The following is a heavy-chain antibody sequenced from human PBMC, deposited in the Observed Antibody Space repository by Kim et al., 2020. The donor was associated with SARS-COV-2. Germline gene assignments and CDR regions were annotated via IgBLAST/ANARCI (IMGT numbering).Heavy chain of an antibody. CDR2: APST. Sequence: APSTYYADSEEGRFSTSRDNSKNTLDLEMSSLRAEDTAIYYCARGGTSFDNWGQGTLVTVSS. V-gene: IGHV3-23*01. D-gene: IGHD3-10*01. CDR3: ARGGTSFDN. J-gene: IGHJ4*02.